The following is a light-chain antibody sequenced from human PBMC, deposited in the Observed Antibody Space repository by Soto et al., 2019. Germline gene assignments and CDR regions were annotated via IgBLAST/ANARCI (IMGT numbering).Light chain of an antibody. J-gene: IGKJ3*01. CDR2: AAS. V-gene: IGKV3-20*01. CDR3: QQYASSPHT. CDR1: HSVNTSY. Sequence: EIVLTQSPGTLSLSPGERATLSCRASHSVNTSYLAWFQQKPGQAPRLLIYAASSRATGIPDRFSGSASETDFTLTISRLEPEDFAVYYCQQYASSPHTLGPGTKVEIK.